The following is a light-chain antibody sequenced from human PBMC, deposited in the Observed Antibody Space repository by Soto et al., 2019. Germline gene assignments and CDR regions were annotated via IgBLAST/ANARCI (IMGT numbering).Light chain of an antibody. J-gene: IGLJ2*01. Sequence: QSALTQPASVSGSPGQSVTISCTGTSSDIGAYKYVSWYQHHPGKSPRLLIYEVSNRPSGVSNRFSPSKSGNTASLTISGLQAEDEADYYCCSYRSSSTLVFGGGTKVTVL. V-gene: IGLV2-14*01. CDR2: EVS. CDR3: CSYRSSSTLV. CDR1: SSDIGAYKY.